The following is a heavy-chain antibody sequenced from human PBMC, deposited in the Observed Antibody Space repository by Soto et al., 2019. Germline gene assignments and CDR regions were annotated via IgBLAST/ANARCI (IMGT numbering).Heavy chain of an antibody. V-gene: IGHV4-31*03. Sequence: SETLSLTCTVSGGSISSAAYYWSWIRQHPGKGLEWIGYISHSGSTYYNPSLKSRVTISVDTSKNQFSLKLSSVTAADTAVYYCARGSRIGYYSFGYYYYYMDVWGKGTTVTVSS. D-gene: IGHD3-3*01. CDR1: GGSISSAAYY. J-gene: IGHJ6*03. CDR3: ARGSRIGYYSFGYYYYYMDV. CDR2: ISHSGST.